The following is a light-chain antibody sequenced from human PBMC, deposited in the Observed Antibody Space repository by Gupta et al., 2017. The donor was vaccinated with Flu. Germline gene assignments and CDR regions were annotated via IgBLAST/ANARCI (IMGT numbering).Light chain of an antibody. CDR2: ENN. CDR1: SGSLASNS. J-gene: IGLJ3*02. Sequence: NSMLTQPHSVSESPGRTVTISCTRSSGSLASNSVQWFQQRPGSPPTTVIFENNQRPSEVPDRFSGSIDSSSNTASLTISGRETEDGADYYCQSYDIAWVFCGGTKLTVL. V-gene: IGLV6-57*01. CDR3: QSYDIAWV.